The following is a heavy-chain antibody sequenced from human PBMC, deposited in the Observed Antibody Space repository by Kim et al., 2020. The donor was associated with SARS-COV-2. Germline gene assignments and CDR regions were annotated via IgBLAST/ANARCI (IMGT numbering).Heavy chain of an antibody. CDR1: GFTFSTYA. V-gene: IGHV3-30*04. Sequence: GGSLRLSCAASGFTFSTYAMHWVRLAPGKGLEWVAVISYDGTNKYYADSVKGRFTISRDNSKNTLFLQMNSLRAEDTAVYYCARQSGGSYMDAFDIWGQGTMVTVSS. CDR3: ARQSGGSYMDAFDI. D-gene: IGHD1-26*01. J-gene: IGHJ3*02. CDR2: ISYDGTNK.